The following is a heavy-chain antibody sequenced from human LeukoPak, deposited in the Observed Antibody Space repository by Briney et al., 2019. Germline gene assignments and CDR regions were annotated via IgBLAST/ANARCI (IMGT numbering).Heavy chain of an antibody. CDR2: INPNSGGT. CDR1: GYTLTELS. CDR3: ASTSLLDYDSSGYYRIDY. D-gene: IGHD3-22*01. V-gene: IGHV1-2*02. J-gene: IGHJ4*02. Sequence: ASVKVSCKVSGYTLTELSMHWVRQAPGKGLEWMGWINPNSGGTNYAQKFQGRVTMTRDTSISTAYMELSRLRSDDTAVYYCASTSLLDYDSSGYYRIDYWGQGTLVTVSS.